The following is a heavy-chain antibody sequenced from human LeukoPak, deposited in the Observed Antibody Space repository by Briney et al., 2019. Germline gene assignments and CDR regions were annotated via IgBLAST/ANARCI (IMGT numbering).Heavy chain of an antibody. CDR2: ITYDGKVQ. V-gene: IGHV3-30*04. D-gene: IGHD1-26*01. CDR1: AFFFRTYS. CDR3: AREERVGATYYLDA. J-gene: IGHJ4*02. Sequence: PGSSLKLSCAASAFFFRTYSMHSVRQAPGKGLESLAFITYDGKVQPYTDSVKGQFTVSRDNSKKTLYLQMISLRPEDTAFYYCAREERVGATYYLDAWGRGNLVTVSS.